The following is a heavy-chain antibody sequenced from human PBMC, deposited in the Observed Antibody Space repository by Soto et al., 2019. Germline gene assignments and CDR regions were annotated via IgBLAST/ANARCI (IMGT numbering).Heavy chain of an antibody. CDR3: ARGYGSVSYWAY. D-gene: IGHD3-10*01. CDR2: IERGGST. Sequence: QVQLQQWGAGLLKPSETLSLTCAVYGGSFSGYYWSWVRQPPGKGLEWIGEIERGGSTNYNPSLKSRVAISVDTSKIQCSLKVTAVTAADTAVYYCARGYGSVSYWAYWCQGTLVTVSS. J-gene: IGHJ4*02. V-gene: IGHV4-34*02. CDR1: GGSFSGYY.